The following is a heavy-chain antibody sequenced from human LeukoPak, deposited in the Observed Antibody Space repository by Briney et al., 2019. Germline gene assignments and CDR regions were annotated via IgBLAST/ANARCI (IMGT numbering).Heavy chain of an antibody. V-gene: IGHV3-30-3*01. J-gene: IGHJ5*02. CDR2: ISYDGSNK. CDR1: GFTFSSYA. D-gene: IGHD1-1*01. CDR3: VRDKMMDDRGVGFDP. Sequence: PGRSLRLSCAASGFTFSSYAMHWVRQAPGKGLEWVAVISYDGSNKYYADSVKGRFTISRDNSKNTLYLQVNSLRAEDTAVYYCVRDKMMDDRGVGFDPWGQGTLVTVSS.